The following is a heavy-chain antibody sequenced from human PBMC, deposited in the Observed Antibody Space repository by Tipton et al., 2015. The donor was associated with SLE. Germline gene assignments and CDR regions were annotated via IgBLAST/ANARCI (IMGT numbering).Heavy chain of an antibody. V-gene: IGHV1-8*01. D-gene: IGHD6-13*01. CDR2: MNPNSGNT. CDR3: ARGAMYSSSWYLGNY. J-gene: IGHJ4*02. CDR1: GYTFTSHD. Sequence: QSGAEVKKPGASVKVSCKASGYTFTSHDINWVRQATGQGLEWMGWMNPNSGNTGYAQKFQGRVTMTRNTSISTAYMELSSLRSEATAVYYCARGAMYSSSWYLGNYWGQGTLVTVSS.